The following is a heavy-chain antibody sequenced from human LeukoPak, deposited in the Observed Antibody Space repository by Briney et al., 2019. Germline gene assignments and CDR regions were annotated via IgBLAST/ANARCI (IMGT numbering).Heavy chain of an antibody. Sequence: PGGSLRLSCRASGFTFRTYVMTGVPQATGKGLEWVSGMTGSGDTKYYADSVKGRFTISRDNSKNTLYLQMNSLRAEDTAVYYCARKTVEVYYGALDPWGQGALVTVSS. V-gene: IGHV3-23*01. CDR1: GFTFRTYV. D-gene: IGHD3-3*01. CDR2: MTGSGDTK. J-gene: IGHJ5*02. CDR3: ARKTVEVYYGALDP.